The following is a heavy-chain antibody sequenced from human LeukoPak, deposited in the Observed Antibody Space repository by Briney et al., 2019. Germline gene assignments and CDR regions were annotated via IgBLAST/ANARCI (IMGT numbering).Heavy chain of an antibody. V-gene: IGHV1-69*13. CDR3: ARVLHCSSTSCYSRGSFDY. Sequence: GASGKVSCKASGGTFSSYAISWVRQAPGQGLEWKGGIIPIFGIANYAQKYQGRVTITADESTSTAYMDLSSLRSEDTAVYYCARVLHCSSTSCYSRGSFDYWGQGTLVTVSS. D-gene: IGHD2-2*01. CDR2: IIPIFGIA. J-gene: IGHJ4*02. CDR1: GGTFSSYA.